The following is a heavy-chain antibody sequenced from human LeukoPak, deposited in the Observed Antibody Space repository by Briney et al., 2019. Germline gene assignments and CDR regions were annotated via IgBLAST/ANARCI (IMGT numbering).Heavy chain of an antibody. V-gene: IGHV5-51*01. CDR1: GYSFTSHW. J-gene: IGHJ6*02. CDR2: IYPGDSDT. Sequence: GESLKISCKGSGYSFTSHWIGWVRQMPGKGLEWMGIIYPGDSDTRYSPSFQGQVTISADKSISTAYLQWSSLKASDTAMYYCARHKAPPQSSGSYIYGMDVWGQGTTVTVSS. CDR3: ARHKAPPQSSGSYIYGMDV. D-gene: IGHD1-26*01.